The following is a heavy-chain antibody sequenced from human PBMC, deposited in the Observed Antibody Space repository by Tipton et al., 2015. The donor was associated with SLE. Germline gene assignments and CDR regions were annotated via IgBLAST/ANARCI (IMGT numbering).Heavy chain of an antibody. CDR3: ARELLWFRDLSSFDY. Sequence: SLRLSCAASGFTFDDYGMSWVRQAPGKGLEWVSGINWNGGSKGYADSVKGRFTISRDNAKNSLYLQVNSLGAEDTALYYCARELLWFRDLSSFDYWGQGTLVTVSS. CDR1: GFTFDDYG. CDR2: INWNGGSK. V-gene: IGHV3-20*04. J-gene: IGHJ4*02. D-gene: IGHD3-10*01.